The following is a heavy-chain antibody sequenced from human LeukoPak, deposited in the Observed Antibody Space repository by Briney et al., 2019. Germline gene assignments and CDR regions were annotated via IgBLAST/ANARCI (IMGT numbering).Heavy chain of an antibody. J-gene: IGHJ5*02. CDR2: IYYSGST. CDR3: ARVYYDFWSGYSNNWFDP. V-gene: IGHV4-39*01. Sequence: SETLSLTCTVSGGSISSSSYYWGWIRQPPGKGLEWIGSIYYSGSTYYNPSLKSRVTISVDTSKNQFSLKLSSVTAADTAVYYCARVYYDFWSGYSNNWFDPWGQGTLVTVSS. D-gene: IGHD3-3*01. CDR1: GGSISSSSYY.